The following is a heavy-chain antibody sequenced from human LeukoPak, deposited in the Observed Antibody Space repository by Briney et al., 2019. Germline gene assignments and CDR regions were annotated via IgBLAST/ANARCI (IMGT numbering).Heavy chain of an antibody. Sequence: PGGSLRLSCAASGFTFSSYAMSWVRQAPGKGLEWVSAISGSGSSTYYADSVKGRFTISRDNSKNTIYLQMNSLRAEDTAVHYCAKVRYSGSYWDYWGQGTLVTVSS. CDR3: AKVRYSGSYWDY. CDR2: ISGSGSST. D-gene: IGHD1-26*01. CDR1: GFTFSSYA. J-gene: IGHJ4*02. V-gene: IGHV3-23*01.